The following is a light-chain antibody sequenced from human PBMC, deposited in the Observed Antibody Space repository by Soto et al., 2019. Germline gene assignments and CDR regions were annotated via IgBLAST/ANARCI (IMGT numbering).Light chain of an antibody. CDR2: GAS. J-gene: IGKJ1*01. Sequence: EIVITQSPATLSVVPGERGTLSCRASQSVSSNLAWYQQKPGQAPRLLIYGASTRATGIPARFSGSGSGTEFTLTISSLQSEDFAVYYCQQFNNWPRTFGQGTKVDIK. CDR3: QQFNNWPRT. CDR1: QSVSSN. V-gene: IGKV3-15*01.